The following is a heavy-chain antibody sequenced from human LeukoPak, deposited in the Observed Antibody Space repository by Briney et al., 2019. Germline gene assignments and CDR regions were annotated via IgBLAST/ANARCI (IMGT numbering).Heavy chain of an antibody. CDR3: ARELGGKKSSGCDY. V-gene: IGHV4-39*07. Sequence: SETLSLTCTVSGGSISSSSDYWGWIRQPPGKGLEWIGSIYYSGSTYYNPSLKSRVTISVDTSKNQFSLKLSSVTATDTAVYYCARELGGKKSSGCDYWGQGTLVTVSS. D-gene: IGHD6-19*01. J-gene: IGHJ4*02. CDR2: IYYSGST. CDR1: GGSISSSSDY.